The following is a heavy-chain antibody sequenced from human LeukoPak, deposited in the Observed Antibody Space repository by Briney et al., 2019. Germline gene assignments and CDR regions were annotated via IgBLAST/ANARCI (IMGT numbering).Heavy chain of an antibody. Sequence: APVKVSCKASGYTFTTYYMHWVRQAPGQGLEWKGIINPSGGTTNYAQKYQGRVTLTRDTSTTTVYMELSSLRSEDTAVYYCARGRPGSGWSFDYWGQGTLVTVSS. CDR1: GYTFTTYY. D-gene: IGHD6-19*01. CDR3: ARGRPGSGWSFDY. CDR2: INPSGGTT. J-gene: IGHJ4*02. V-gene: IGHV1-46*01.